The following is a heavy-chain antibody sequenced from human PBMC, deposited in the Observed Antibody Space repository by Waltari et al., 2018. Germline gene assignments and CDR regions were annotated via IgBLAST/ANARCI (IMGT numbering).Heavy chain of an antibody. D-gene: IGHD6-19*01. CDR3: ARGGDVAVDGWDY. V-gene: IGHV1-69*05. CDR2: IIPIFGTA. CDR1: GGTFSSYA. J-gene: IGHJ4*02. Sequence: QVQLVQSGAEVTTPGSSVKVSCKASGGTFSSYAISWVRQAPGQGLEWMGGIIPIFGTANYAQKFQGRVTITTDESTSTAYMELSRRRSEDTAVYYCARGGDVAVDGWDYWGQGTLVTVSS.